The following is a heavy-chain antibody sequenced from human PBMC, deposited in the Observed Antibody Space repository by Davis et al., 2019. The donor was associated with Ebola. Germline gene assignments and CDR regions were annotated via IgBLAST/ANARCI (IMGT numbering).Heavy chain of an antibody. Sequence: GGSLRLSCAASGFTFSSYGMHWVRQAPGKGLEWVAVIWYDGSNKYYADSVKGRFTISRDNSKNTLYLQMNSLRAEDTAVYYCARESFPKHIVVVTATRGFDYWGQGTLVTVSS. CDR3: ARESFPKHIVVVTATRGFDY. CDR2: IWYDGSNK. D-gene: IGHD2-21*02. J-gene: IGHJ4*02. CDR1: GFTFSSYG. V-gene: IGHV3-33*01.